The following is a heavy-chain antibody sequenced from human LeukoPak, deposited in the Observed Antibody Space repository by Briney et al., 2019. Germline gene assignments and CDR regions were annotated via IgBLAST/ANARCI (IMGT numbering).Heavy chain of an antibody. V-gene: IGHV1-69*04. CDR2: IIPILGIA. CDR3: ARAARICSSTSCYGLYYYYYMDV. D-gene: IGHD2-2*01. J-gene: IGHJ6*03. CDR1: GGTFSSYA. Sequence: ASVKVSCKASGGTFSSYAISWVRQAPGQGLEWMGRIIPILGIANYAQKFQGRVTITADKSTSTAYMELNSLRAEDTAVYYCARAARICSSTSCYGLYYYYYMDVWGKGTTVTVSS.